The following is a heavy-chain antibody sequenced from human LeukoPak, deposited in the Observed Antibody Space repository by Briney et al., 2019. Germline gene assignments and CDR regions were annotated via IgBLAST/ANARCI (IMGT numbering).Heavy chain of an antibody. CDR3: SPRGYSYGYQVY. J-gene: IGHJ4*02. V-gene: IGHV4-34*01. CDR2: INHSGST. Sequence: PSETLSLTCAVYGGSFSGYYWSWIRQPPGKGLEWIGEINHSGSTNYNPSLKSRVTISVDTSKNQFSLKLSSVTAADTAVYASSPRGYSYGYQVYWDQGTLVTVSS. D-gene: IGHD5-18*01. CDR1: GGSFSGYY.